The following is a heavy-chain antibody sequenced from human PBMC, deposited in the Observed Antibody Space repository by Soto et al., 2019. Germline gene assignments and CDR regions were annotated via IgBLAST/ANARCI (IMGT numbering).Heavy chain of an antibody. CDR2: IKSKTDGGTT. CDR3: TTDSEAVTIFGVVIDYFDY. J-gene: IGHJ4*02. V-gene: IGHV3-15*01. Sequence: SGGSLRLSCAASGFTFSNAWMSWVRQAPGKGLEWVGRIKSKTDGGTTDYAAPVKGRFTISRDDSKNTLYLQMNSLKTEDTAVYYCTTDSEAVTIFGVVIDYFDYWGQGTLVTVSS. D-gene: IGHD3-3*01. CDR1: GFTFSNAW.